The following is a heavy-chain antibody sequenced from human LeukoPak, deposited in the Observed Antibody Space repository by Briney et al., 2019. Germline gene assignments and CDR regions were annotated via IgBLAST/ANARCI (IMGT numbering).Heavy chain of an antibody. Sequence: GASVKVSCKASGGTFSSYVISWVRQAPGQGLEWMGGIIPIFGTADYAQKFQGRVTITADESTSTAYMELSSLRSEDTAVYYCASLHYSGIAVAGHFDYWGQGTLVTVSS. CDR2: IIPIFGTA. D-gene: IGHD6-19*01. CDR3: ASLHYSGIAVAGHFDY. J-gene: IGHJ4*02. V-gene: IGHV1-69*01. CDR1: GGTFSSYV.